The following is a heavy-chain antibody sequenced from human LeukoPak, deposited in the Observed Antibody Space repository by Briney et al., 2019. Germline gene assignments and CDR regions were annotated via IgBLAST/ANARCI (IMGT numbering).Heavy chain of an antibody. CDR1: GGSISSSSYY. CDR3: ARAPKNYYYYYGMDV. V-gene: IGHV4-39*07. Sequence: PSETLSLTCTVSGGSISSSSYYWGWIRQPPGKGLEWIGSIYYSGSTNYNPSLKSRVTISVDTSKNQFSLKLSSVTAADTAVYYCARAPKNYYYYYGMDVWGQGTTVTVSS. J-gene: IGHJ6*02. CDR2: IYYSGST.